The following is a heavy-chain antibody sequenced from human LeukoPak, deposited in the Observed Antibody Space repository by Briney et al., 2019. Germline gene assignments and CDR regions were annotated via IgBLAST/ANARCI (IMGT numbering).Heavy chain of an antibody. CDR1: GYTFNSYY. CDR2: INPSSGST. J-gene: IGHJ4*02. D-gene: IGHD6-19*01. CDR3: ASSSSGWEQRAPFDY. V-gene: IGHV1-46*02. Sequence: GASVKVSCKASGYTFNSYYMHWVRQAPGQGLEWMGIINPSSGSTSYAQNFKGRVTMTRDTSTSTVYMELSSLRSEDTAVYYCASSSSGWEQRAPFDYWGQGTQVTVSS.